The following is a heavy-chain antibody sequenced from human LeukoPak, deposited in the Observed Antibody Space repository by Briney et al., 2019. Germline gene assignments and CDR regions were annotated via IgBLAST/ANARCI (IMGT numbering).Heavy chain of an antibody. Sequence: SETLSLTCTVSGGSISSYYWSWIRQPPGKGLEWIGYIYYSGSTNYNPSLKSRVTISVDTSKNQFSLTLTSVTAADTAVYYCARNMTPYYYYYGMDVWGQGTTVTVSS. CDR3: ARNMTPYYYYYGMDV. V-gene: IGHV4-59*01. J-gene: IGHJ6*02. D-gene: IGHD2-15*01. CDR1: GGSISSYY. CDR2: IYYSGST.